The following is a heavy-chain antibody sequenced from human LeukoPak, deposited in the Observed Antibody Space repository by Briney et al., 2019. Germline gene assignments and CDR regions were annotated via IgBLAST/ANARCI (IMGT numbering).Heavy chain of an antibody. V-gene: IGHV3-7*01. J-gene: IGHJ4*02. CDR3: ARENSPQLPYTLDY. CDR2: IKQDGSEK. D-gene: IGHD2-2*01. CDR1: GFTFSSYW. Sequence: GGSLRLSCAASGFTFSSYWMSWVRQAPGKGLEWVANIKQDGSEKYSVDSVKGRFTISRDNAKNSLYLQMNSLRAEDTAVYYCARENSPQLPYTLDYWGQGTLVTVSS.